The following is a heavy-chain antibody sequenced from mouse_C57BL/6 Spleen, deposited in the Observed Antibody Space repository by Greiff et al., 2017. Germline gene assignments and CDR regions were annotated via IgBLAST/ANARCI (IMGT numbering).Heavy chain of an antibody. D-gene: IGHD1-1*01. V-gene: IGHV3-6*01. J-gene: IGHJ2*01. CDR1: GYSITSGYY. Sequence: EVKLVESGPGLVKPSQSLSLTCSVTGYSITSGYYWNWIRQFPGNKLEWMGYISYDGSNNYNPSLKNRISITRDTSKNQFFLKLNSVTTEDTATYYCASEGYYGSSYGDYWGQGTTLTVSS. CDR3: ASEGYYGSSYGDY. CDR2: ISYDGSN.